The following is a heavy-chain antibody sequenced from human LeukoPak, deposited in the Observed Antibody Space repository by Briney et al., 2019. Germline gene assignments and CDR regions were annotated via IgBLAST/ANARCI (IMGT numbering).Heavy chain of an antibody. CDR2: ISYDGSNK. CDR3: ARDAKLRYCSITSCLGNAFDI. CDR1: GLTFSSYA. V-gene: IGHV3-30*01. J-gene: IGHJ3*02. Sequence: GGSLRLFCAASGLTFSSYAMHWVRQAPGKGLEWGAVISYDGSNKFYAEFVKGRFTFYRDNSKNRLYVQMNSLIAEHTPVYYWARDAKLRYCSITSCLGNAFDIWGQGTIVTVS. D-gene: IGHD2-2*01.